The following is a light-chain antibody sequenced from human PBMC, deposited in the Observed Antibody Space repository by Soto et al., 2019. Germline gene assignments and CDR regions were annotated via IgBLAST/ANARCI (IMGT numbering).Light chain of an antibody. J-gene: IGLJ1*01. CDR2: GVS. Sequence: QSALTQPASAAGCPGHSVTISCAGSSGDVGAYKYVSWYQKHPGKAPKLMIYGVSNRPSGVSNRFSGSKSGNTAFLTISVLQPEDEADYYCSSFTGPTTLDVFGTGTKVTVL. CDR3: SSFTGPTTLDV. CDR1: SGDVGAYKY. V-gene: IGLV2-14*03.